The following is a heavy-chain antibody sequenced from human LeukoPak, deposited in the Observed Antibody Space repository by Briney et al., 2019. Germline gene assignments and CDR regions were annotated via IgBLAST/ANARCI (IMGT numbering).Heavy chain of an antibody. V-gene: IGHV3-7*01. Sequence: GGSLRLSCGASGFTFRSYAMNWVRQAPGKGLEWVANIKQDGSERYYVDSVTGRFTISRDNAKDSLYLQMNSLRAEDTAVYYCARDKLVGPTQFDYWGQGTLVTVSS. CDR2: IKQDGSER. D-gene: IGHD1-26*01. J-gene: IGHJ4*02. CDR1: GFTFRSYA. CDR3: ARDKLVGPTQFDY.